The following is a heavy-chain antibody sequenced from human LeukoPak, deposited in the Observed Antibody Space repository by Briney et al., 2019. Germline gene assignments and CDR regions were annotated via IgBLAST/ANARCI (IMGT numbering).Heavy chain of an antibody. D-gene: IGHD6-13*01. CDR1: GFTFSSYS. Sequence: PGGSLRLSCAASGFTFSSYSMNWVRQAPGKGLEWVSYISSSSSTIYYADSVKGRFTISRDNAKNSLYLQMNSLRAEDTAVYYCARSRRYSSSWYVGYRGQGTLVTVSS. CDR3: ARSRRYSSSWYVGY. CDR2: ISSSSSTI. V-gene: IGHV3-48*01. J-gene: IGHJ4*02.